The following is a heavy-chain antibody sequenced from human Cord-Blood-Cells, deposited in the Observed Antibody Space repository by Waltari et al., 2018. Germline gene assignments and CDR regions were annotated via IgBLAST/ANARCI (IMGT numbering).Heavy chain of an antibody. J-gene: IGHJ3*02. D-gene: IGHD3-16*01. CDR1: GGSFSGYY. Sequence: QVQLQQWGAGLLKPSETLSLTCAVYGGSFSGYYWSWIRQPPGKGLEWIGEINHSGSTNYNPSLKSRVTISVETSKNQFSLKLSSVTAADTAVYYCARVAGLGDAFDIWGQGTMVTVSS. CDR2: INHSGST. CDR3: ARVAGLGDAFDI. V-gene: IGHV4-34*01.